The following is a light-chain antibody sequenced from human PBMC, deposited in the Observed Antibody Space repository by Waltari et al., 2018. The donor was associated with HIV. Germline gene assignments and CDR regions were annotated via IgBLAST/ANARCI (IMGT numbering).Light chain of an antibody. CDR3: MQGTHWYT. V-gene: IGKV2-30*02. Sequence: DVVMTQSPLSLPVTLGEPASISCRSSQSLVHSDGNTYLNWLQQRPGQSTRRLIYKVSYRDSGVPDRFSGRGSGTDFTLKISRVEAEDVGVYYCMQGTHWYTFGQGTKLEIK. CDR1: QSLVHSDGNTY. CDR2: KVS. J-gene: IGKJ2*01.